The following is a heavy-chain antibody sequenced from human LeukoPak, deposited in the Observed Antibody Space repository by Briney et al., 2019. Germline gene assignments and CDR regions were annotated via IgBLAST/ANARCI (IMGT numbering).Heavy chain of an antibody. Sequence: PSETLSLTCAVYGGSFSGYYWSWIRQPPGKGPEWIGEINHSGSTNYNPSLKSRVTISVDTSKNQFSLKLSSVTAADTAVYYCARASSGSGYIFDYWGQGTLVTVSS. CDR1: GGSFSGYY. D-gene: IGHD5-12*01. CDR2: INHSGST. J-gene: IGHJ4*02. CDR3: ARASSGSGYIFDY. V-gene: IGHV4-34*01.